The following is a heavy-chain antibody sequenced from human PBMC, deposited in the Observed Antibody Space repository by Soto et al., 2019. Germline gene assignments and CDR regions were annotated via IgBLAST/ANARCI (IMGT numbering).Heavy chain of an antibody. V-gene: IGHV4-39*01. J-gene: IGHJ4*02. CDR2: IYYSGST. CDR3: ATTGEMATPPMYFDY. Sequence: SETLSLTCTFSCGSISSSSYYWGWIRRPPGKGLEWIGSIYYSGSTYYNPSLKSRVTISVDTSKNQFSLKLSSVTAADTAVYYCATTGEMATPPMYFDYRGQGTLVTVSS. D-gene: IGHD7-27*01. CDR1: CGSISSSSYY.